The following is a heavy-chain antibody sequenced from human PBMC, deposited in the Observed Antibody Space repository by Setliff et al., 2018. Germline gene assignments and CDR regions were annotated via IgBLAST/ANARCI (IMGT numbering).Heavy chain of an antibody. CDR1: GFTFSSYA. D-gene: IGHD3-22*01. V-gene: IGHV3-23*01. CDR2: ISGSGGST. Sequence: GGSLRLSCAASGFTFSSYAMSWVRQAPGKGLEWVSAISGSGGSTYYADSVKGRFTISRDNSKNTLYLQMNSLRAEDTAVYYCAKETRITMIVVPHDAFDIWGQGTMVTVS. CDR3: AKETRITMIVVPHDAFDI. J-gene: IGHJ3*02.